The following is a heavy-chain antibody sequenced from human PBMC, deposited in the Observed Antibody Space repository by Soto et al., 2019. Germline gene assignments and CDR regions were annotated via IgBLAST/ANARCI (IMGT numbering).Heavy chain of an antibody. V-gene: IGHV4-34*01. D-gene: IGHD3-3*01. CDR3: ARESRAIFGVVPLYDYYYMDV. J-gene: IGHJ6*03. Sequence: PSETLSLTCAVYGGSFSGYYWSWIRQPPGKGLEWIGEINHSGSTNYNPFLKSRVTISVDTSKNQFSLKLSSVTAADTAVYYCARESRAIFGVVPLYDYYYMDVWGKGTTVTVSS. CDR1: GGSFSGYY. CDR2: INHSGST.